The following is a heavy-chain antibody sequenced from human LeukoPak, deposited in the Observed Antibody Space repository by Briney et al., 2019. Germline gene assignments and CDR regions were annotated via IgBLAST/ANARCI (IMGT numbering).Heavy chain of an antibody. V-gene: IGHV3-7*01. CDR1: GFTFSSYW. CDR3: ARDPIVGANTFDY. Sequence: GGSLRLSCAASGFTFSSYWMSWVRQAPGKGLEWVANIKQDGSEKYYVDSVKGRFTISRDNSKNTLYLQMNSLRAEDTAVYYCARDPIVGANTFDYWGQGTLVTVSS. J-gene: IGHJ4*02. D-gene: IGHD1-26*01. CDR2: IKQDGSEK.